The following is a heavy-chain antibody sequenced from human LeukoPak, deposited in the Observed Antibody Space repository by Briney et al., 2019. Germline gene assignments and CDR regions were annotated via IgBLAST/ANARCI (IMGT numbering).Heavy chain of an antibody. D-gene: IGHD1-26*01. CDR1: GGSISSYY. Sequence: SETLSLTCTVSGGSISSYYWSWIRQPPGKGLEWIGYIYYSGSTNYNPSLKSRVTISVDTSKNQFSLKLSSVTAADTAVYYCARVVDSGSYNDYWGQGTLVTVSS. CDR2: IYYSGST. J-gene: IGHJ4*02. CDR3: ARVVDSGSYNDY. V-gene: IGHV4-59*01.